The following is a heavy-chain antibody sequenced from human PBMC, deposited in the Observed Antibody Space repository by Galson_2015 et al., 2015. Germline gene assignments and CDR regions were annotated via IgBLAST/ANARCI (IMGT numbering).Heavy chain of an antibody. J-gene: IGHJ3*02. CDR2: INSDGSST. Sequence: SLRLSCAASGFTFSSYWMHWVRQAPGKGLVWVSRINSDGSSTSYADSVKGRFTISRDNAKNTLYLQMNSLRAEDTAVYYCARDDGRGGLFDIWGQGTMVTVSS. CDR3: ARDDGRGGLFDI. D-gene: IGHD1-26*01. V-gene: IGHV3-74*01. CDR1: GFTFSSYW.